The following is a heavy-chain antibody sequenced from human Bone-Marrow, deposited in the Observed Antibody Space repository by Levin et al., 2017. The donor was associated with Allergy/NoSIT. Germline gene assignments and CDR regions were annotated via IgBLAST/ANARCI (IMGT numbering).Heavy chain of an antibody. D-gene: IGHD3-9*01. Sequence: GGSLKISCAASGFNFSTYNMNWVRQAPGKALEWVSSINSGSTDIYYADSLKGRFTISRDNAENSLYLQMNGLRAGDTAVYYCARDRTYGILRNYGMDVWGQGTTVTVSS. CDR2: INSGSTDI. V-gene: IGHV3-21*01. CDR3: ARDRTYGILRNYGMDV. J-gene: IGHJ6*02. CDR1: GFNFSTYN.